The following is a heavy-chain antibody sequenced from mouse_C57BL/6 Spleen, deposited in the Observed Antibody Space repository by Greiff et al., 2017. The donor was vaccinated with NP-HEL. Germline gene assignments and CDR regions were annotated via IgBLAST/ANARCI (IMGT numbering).Heavy chain of an antibody. J-gene: IGHJ1*03. CDR2: IYPSDSET. Sequence: QVQLQQPGAELVRPGSSVKLSCKASGYTFISYWMDWVKQRPGQGLEWIGNIYPSDSETHYNQKFKDKATLTVDKSSSTAYMQLRSLTSEDSAVYYCARSRVTTFNWYFDVWGTGTTVTVSS. CDR1: GYTFISYW. D-gene: IGHD2-2*01. CDR3: ARSRVTTFNWYFDV. V-gene: IGHV1-61*01.